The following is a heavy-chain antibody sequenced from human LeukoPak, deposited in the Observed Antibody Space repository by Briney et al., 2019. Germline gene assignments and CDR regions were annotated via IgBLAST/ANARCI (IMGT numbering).Heavy chain of an antibody. CDR3: ARLPYCSSTSCQRGAFDI. Sequence: SETLSLTCTVSGGSISSSSYYWGWIRQPPGKGLEWIGSIYYSGSTYYNPSLKSRVTISVDTSKNQFSLKLSSVTAADTAVYYCARLPYCSSTSCQRGAFDIWGQGTMVTVSS. D-gene: IGHD2-2*01. CDR1: GGSISSSSYY. CDR2: IYYSGST. J-gene: IGHJ3*02. V-gene: IGHV4-39*01.